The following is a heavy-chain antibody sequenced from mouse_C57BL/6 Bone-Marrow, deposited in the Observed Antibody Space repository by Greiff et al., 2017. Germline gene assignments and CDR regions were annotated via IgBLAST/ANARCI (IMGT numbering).Heavy chain of an antibody. Sequence: ESGPGLVKPSQSLFLTCSITGFPITSGYYWFWIRPSPGKPLEWMGYITHSGETFYNPSLQSPISITREKSKNPFFLQLNSVTTEDTAMYYCAGDIGSSYGVDYLGQRTSVPVSS. CDR1: GFPITSGYY. CDR2: ITHSGET. CDR3: AGDIGSSYGVDY. D-gene: IGHD1-1*01. J-gene: IGHJ4*01. V-gene: IGHV12-3*01.